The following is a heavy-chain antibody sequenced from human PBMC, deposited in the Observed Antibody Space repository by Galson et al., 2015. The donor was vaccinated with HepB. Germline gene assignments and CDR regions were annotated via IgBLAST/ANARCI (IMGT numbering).Heavy chain of an antibody. V-gene: IGHV4-31*03. Sequence: TLSLTCTVSGGSISSGGYYWSWIRQHPGKGLEWIGYIYYSGSTYYNPSLKSRVTISVDTSKNQFSLKLSSVTAADTAVYYCARDRQYYDILTGYYSGGWFDPWGQGTLVTVSS. CDR2: IYYSGST. D-gene: IGHD3-9*01. CDR1: GGSISSGGYY. CDR3: ARDRQYYDILTGYYSGGWFDP. J-gene: IGHJ5*02.